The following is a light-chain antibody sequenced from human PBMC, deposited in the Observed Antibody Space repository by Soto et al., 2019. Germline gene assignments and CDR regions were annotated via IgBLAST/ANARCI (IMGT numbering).Light chain of an antibody. J-gene: IGKJ2*01. CDR3: QQVNRDLGI. Sequence: DIQLTQSPSFLSASVGDRVTITCRASQGISSYLAWYQQKPGKAPKLLIYATSTLQSGVPSRFSGSGSGTEFTLTISSPQPEDFATYYCQQVNRDLGIFGQGTKLETK. CDR2: ATS. CDR1: QGISSY. V-gene: IGKV1-9*01.